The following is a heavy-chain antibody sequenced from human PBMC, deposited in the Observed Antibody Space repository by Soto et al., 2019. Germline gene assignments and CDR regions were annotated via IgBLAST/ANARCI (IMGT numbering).Heavy chain of an antibody. J-gene: IGHJ4*02. CDR1: GFTFSSYT. V-gene: IGHV3-23*01. Sequence: EVQLLESGGGLVQRGGSLRLSCAASGFTFSSYTMTWVRQAPGKGLEWVSGITGSGGLTYYVDSVKGRFIISRDNSKNMLFLQMNSLRDEDTAVYFCAKVQVRGQWMVPTGDLDHWGQGTLVTVSS. CDR3: AKVQVRGQWMVPTGDLDH. D-gene: IGHD6-19*01. CDR2: ITGSGGLT.